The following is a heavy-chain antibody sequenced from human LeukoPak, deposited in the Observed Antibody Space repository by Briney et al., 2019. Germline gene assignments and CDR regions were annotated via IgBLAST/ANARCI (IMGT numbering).Heavy chain of an antibody. V-gene: IGHV3-74*01. CDR3: ARGHVPGSTRHWDF. CDR1: GFTFSSHW. J-gene: IGHJ4*02. Sequence: GGSLRLSCEASGFTFSSHWMHWVRQVPGKGLVWVARIRGDENEIDYADSVKGRFTISRDNAKNTLYLQMNSLRVEDTAVYFCARGHVPGSTRHWDFWGQGTLVAVSS. CDR2: IRGDENEI. D-gene: IGHD3-10*01.